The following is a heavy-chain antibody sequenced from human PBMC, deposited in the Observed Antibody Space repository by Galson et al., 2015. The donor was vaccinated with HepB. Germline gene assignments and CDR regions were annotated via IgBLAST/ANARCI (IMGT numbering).Heavy chain of an antibody. CDR2: ISYDGSNE. V-gene: IGHV3-30-3*01. CDR3: ATAYSQWVPNDY. D-gene: IGHD6-19*01. Sequence: SLRLSCAASGFTFSSYAMHWVRQAPGKGLEWVAVISYDGSNEYYGDSVKGRFTISRDNSKNTLYLQMNSLRAEDTAVYYCATAYSQWVPNDYGGQGTLVTVSS. J-gene: IGHJ4*02. CDR1: GFTFSSYA.